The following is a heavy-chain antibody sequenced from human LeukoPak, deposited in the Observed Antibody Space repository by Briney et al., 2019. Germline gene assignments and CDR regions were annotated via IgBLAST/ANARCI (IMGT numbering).Heavy chain of an antibody. Sequence: SETLSFTCAVYGGSFSGYYWSWIRQPPGKGLEWIGEINHSGSTNYNPSLKSRVTISVDTSKNQFSLKLSSVTAADTAVYYCAKAYYDILTGYSAPYFDYWGQGTLVTVSS. V-gene: IGHV4-34*01. J-gene: IGHJ4*02. CDR1: GGSFSGYY. D-gene: IGHD3-9*01. CDR3: AKAYYDILTGYSAPYFDY. CDR2: INHSGST.